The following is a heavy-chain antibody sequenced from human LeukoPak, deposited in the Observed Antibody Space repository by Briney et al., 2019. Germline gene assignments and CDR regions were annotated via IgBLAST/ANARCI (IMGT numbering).Heavy chain of an antibody. V-gene: IGHV3-11*01. D-gene: IGHD2-15*01. J-gene: IGHJ3*02. Sequence: GGSLRLSCAASGFAFSDYYMSWIRQAPGKGLEWVSYISSSGSTIYYADSVKGRFTISRDNAKNSLYLQMNSLRAEDTAVYYCARAWSATAFDIWGQGTMVTVSS. CDR1: GFAFSDYY. CDR3: ARAWSATAFDI. CDR2: ISSSGSTI.